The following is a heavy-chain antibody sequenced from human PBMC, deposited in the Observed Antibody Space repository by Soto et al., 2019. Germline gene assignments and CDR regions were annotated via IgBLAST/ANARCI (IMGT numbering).Heavy chain of an antibody. J-gene: IGHJ3*01. CDR1: GGSISRRNW. V-gene: IGHV4-4*02. CDR3: AKDRLWGSSDRGAPDDFEV. D-gene: IGHD6-6*01. Sequence: SETLSLTCTVSGGSISRRNWWSWLRQSPTKGLEWIGEIYQSGSTNYNPSLESRVTISVDKSKNQFSLELTSLTAADTAVYYCAKDRLWGSSDRGAPDDFEVWGQGTMVTVSS. CDR2: IYQSGST.